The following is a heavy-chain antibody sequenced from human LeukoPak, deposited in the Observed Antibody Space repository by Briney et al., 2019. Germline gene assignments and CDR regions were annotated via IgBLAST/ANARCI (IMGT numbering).Heavy chain of an antibody. J-gene: IGHJ4*02. CDR3: ARRLLWFGEFDY. V-gene: IGHV4-59*12. Sequence: KPSETLSLTCTVSGGSISSYYWSWIRQPPGKGLEWIGYVYYSGSTNYNPSLKSRVTISVDTSKNQFSLKLSSVTAADTAVYYCARRLLWFGEFDYWGQGTLVTVSS. CDR1: GGSISSYY. D-gene: IGHD3-10*01. CDR2: VYYSGST.